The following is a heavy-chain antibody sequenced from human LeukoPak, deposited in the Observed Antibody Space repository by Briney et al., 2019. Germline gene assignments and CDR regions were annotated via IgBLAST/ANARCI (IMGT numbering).Heavy chain of an antibody. CDR1: GFTFSSYA. D-gene: IGHD3-10*01. Sequence: GRSLRLSCAASGFTFSSYAMHWVRQAPGKGLEWVAVISYDGSNKYYADSVKGRFTISRDNSKNTLYLQMNSLRAEDTAVYYCVKDDSYYYGSGSSNDWGQGTLVTVSS. CDR3: VKDDSYYYGSGSSND. CDR2: ISYDGSNK. V-gene: IGHV3-30-3*01. J-gene: IGHJ4*02.